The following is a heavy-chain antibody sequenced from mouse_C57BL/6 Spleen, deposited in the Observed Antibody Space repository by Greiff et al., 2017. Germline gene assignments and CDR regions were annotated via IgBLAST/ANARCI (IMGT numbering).Heavy chain of an antibody. CDR1: GFTFTDYY. D-gene: IGHD2-4*01. CDR3: ARYDYDGEYFDY. Sequence: EVKLVESGGGLVQPGGSLSLSCAASGFTFTDYYMSWVRQPPGKALEWLGFIRNKANGYTTEYSASVKGRFTISRDNSQSILYLQMNALRAEDSAAYYCARYDYDGEYFDYWGQGTTLTVSS. CDR2: IRNKANGYTT. J-gene: IGHJ2*01. V-gene: IGHV7-3*01.